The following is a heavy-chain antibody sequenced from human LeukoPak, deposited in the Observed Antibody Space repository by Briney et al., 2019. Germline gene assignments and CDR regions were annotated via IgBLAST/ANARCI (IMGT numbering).Heavy chain of an antibody. CDR1: GGTFSSYA. Sequence: ASVKVSCKASGGTFSSYAISWVRQAPGQGLEWMGGIIPIFGTANYAQKFQGRVTITADESTSTAHMELSSLRSEDTAVYYCARAVGYSSSWYFGYYFDYWGQGTLVTVSS. J-gene: IGHJ4*02. D-gene: IGHD6-13*01. CDR2: IIPIFGTA. CDR3: ARAVGYSSSWYFGYYFDY. V-gene: IGHV1-69*13.